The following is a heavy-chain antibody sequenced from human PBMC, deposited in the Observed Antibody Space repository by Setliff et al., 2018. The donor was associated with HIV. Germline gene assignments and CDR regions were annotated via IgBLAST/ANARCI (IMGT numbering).Heavy chain of an antibody. CDR1: GFTFSSYV. CDR3: AKVGQQLADWYFDL. CDR2: IRYDESLI. D-gene: IGHD6-13*01. V-gene: IGHV3-30*02. J-gene: IGHJ2*01. Sequence: PGGSLRLSCAASGFTFSSYVMHWVRQAPGKGLEWVAFIRYDESLIHYADSVEGRFTVTRDNPKNTLYLQMNSLRPEDTAVYYCAKVGQQLADWYFDLWGRGTLVTVSS.